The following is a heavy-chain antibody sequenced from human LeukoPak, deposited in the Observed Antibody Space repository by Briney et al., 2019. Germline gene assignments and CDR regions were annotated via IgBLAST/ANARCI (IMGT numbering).Heavy chain of an antibody. CDR3: AGGHRTTTIFGVVISEPNFDY. D-gene: IGHD3-3*01. CDR2: MNPNSGNT. J-gene: IGHJ4*02. Sequence: ASVKVSCKASGYTFSSYDINWVRQATGQGLEWMGWMNPNSGNTGYAQKFQGRVTITRNTSISTAYMELSSLRSEDTAVYYCAGGHRTTTIFGVVISEPNFDYWGQETLVTVPS. CDR1: GYTFSSYD. V-gene: IGHV1-8*01.